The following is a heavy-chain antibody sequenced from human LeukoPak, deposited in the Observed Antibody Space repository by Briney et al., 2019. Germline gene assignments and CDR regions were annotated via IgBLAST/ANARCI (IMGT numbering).Heavy chain of an antibody. V-gene: IGHV3-74*01. CDR3: ARHGSSWGFDY. D-gene: IGHD6-13*01. CDR1: GFTFSSYW. J-gene: IGHJ4*02. Sequence: GGSLRLSCAASGFTFSSYWMDWVRQAPGKGLVWVSRINSDGSTTSYADSVKGRFTISRDNAKNTLYLQTKSLRAEDTAVYYCARHGSSWGFDYWGQGTLVTVSS. CDR2: INSDGSTT.